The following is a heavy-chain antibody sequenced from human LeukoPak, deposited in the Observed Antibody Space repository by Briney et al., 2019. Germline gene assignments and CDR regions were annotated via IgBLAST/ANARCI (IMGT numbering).Heavy chain of an antibody. CDR1: GFIFSTHA. CDR2: ISASGGST. V-gene: IGHV3-23*01. CDR3: AKGPRQQLVTIFDN. Sequence: GGSLRLSCAASGFIFSTHAVSWVRQAPGKGLEWVSDISASGGSTYYADSVKGRFTVSRDNSKNTLYLQMSSLRADDTAVYYCAKGPRQQLVTIFDNWGQGTLVTVSS. J-gene: IGHJ4*02. D-gene: IGHD6-13*01.